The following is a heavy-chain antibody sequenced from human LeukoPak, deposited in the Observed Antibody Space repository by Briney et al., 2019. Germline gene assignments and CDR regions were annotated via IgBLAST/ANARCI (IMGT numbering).Heavy chain of an antibody. V-gene: IGHV4-59*01. CDR2: IYYSGST. CDR3: ARDVGECCSGGSCYQSRYYYYYMDV. Sequence: SETLSLTCTVSGGSISSYYWSWIRQPPGKGLEWIGYIYYSGSTNYNPSLKSRVTISVDTSKNQFSLKLSSVTAADTAVYYCARDVGECCSGGSCYQSRYYYYYMDVWGKGTTVTVSS. CDR1: GGSISSYY. D-gene: IGHD2-15*01. J-gene: IGHJ6*03.